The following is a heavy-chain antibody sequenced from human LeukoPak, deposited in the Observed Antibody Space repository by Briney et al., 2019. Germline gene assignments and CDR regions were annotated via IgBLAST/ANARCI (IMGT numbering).Heavy chain of an antibody. J-gene: IGHJ5*02. V-gene: IGHV4-34*01. CDR2: INHSGST. CDR1: GGSFSGYY. Sequence: SETLSLTCAVYGGSFSGYYWSWIRQPPGKGLEWIGEINHSGSTNYNPSLKSRVTISVDTSKNQFSLKLSSVTAADTAVYYCARLFYSGYGQFDPWGQGTLVTVSS. CDR3: ARLFYSGYGQFDP. D-gene: IGHD5-12*01.